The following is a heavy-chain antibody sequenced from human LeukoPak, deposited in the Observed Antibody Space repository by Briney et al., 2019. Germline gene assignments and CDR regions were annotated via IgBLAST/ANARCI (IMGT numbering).Heavy chain of an antibody. CDR1: GFTFSSYS. CDR3: ARSATKVYYYYYMDV. D-gene: IGHD5-12*01. CDR2: ISSSSSYI. V-gene: IGHV3-21*01. Sequence: GGSLRLSCAASGFTFSSYSMNWVRQAPGKGLEWVSSISSSSSYIYYADSVKGRFTISRDNAKNSLYLQMNSLRAEDTAVYYCARSATKVYYYYYMDVWGKGTTVTVSS. J-gene: IGHJ6*03.